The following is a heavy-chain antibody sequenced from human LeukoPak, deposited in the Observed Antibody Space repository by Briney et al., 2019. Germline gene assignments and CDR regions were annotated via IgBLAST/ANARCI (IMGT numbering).Heavy chain of an antibody. CDR2: IYYSGST. CDR3: ARDRSYYMDV. J-gene: IGHJ6*03. CDR1: GGSISSSNW. V-gene: IGHV4-4*02. Sequence: PSGTLSLTCAVSGGSISSSNWWSWVRQPPGKGLEWIGYIYYSGSTNYNPSLKSRVTISVDTSKNQFSLKLSSVTAADTAVYYCARDRSYYMDVWGKGTTVTISS.